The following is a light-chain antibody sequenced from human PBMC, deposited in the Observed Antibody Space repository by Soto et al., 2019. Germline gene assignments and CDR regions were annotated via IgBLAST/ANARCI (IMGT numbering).Light chain of an antibody. V-gene: IGLV2-23*02. J-gene: IGLJ2*01. Sequence: QSALTQPASVSGSPGQSITISCTGTSSDVGNYNLVSWYQQHPGKAPKFMIYEVTKRPSGVSDRFSGSKSGNTASLTISGLQTEDEADYYCCSYAGSSTLEFGGGTKLTVL. CDR2: EVT. CDR1: SSDVGNYNL. CDR3: CSYAGSSTLE.